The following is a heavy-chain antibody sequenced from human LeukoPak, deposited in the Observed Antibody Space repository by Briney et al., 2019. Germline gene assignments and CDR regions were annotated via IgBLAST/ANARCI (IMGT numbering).Heavy chain of an antibody. Sequence: SGPTLVKPTQTLTLTCTFSGFSLSSRGMGVGWIRQPPGMALEWLALIYWDDDKRYSPSLKSRLTITKDTSKDQVVLTMTDMDPVDTATYYCAHKNGRGGGFDIWGQGTMVTVSS. D-gene: IGHD1-1*01. J-gene: IGHJ3*02. CDR2: IYWDDDK. V-gene: IGHV2-5*02. CDR1: GFSLSSRGMG. CDR3: AHKNGRGGGFDI.